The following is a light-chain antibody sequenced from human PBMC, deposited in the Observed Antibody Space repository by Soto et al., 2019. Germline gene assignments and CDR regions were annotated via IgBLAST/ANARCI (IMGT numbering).Light chain of an antibody. CDR3: QSYDSSLSAWV. J-gene: IGLJ3*02. CDR2: LNN. Sequence: QSVLTQPPSVSGAPGQRVTISCTGRSSNIGAGYDVHWYQHIPGTAPKLLIYLNNNRPSGVPDRFSGSKSGTSASLAITGLRAEDEADYYCQSYDSSLSAWVFGGGTQLTVL. CDR1: SSNIGAGYD. V-gene: IGLV1-40*01.